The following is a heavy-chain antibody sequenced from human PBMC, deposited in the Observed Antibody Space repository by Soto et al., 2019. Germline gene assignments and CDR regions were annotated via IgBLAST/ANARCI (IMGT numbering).Heavy chain of an antibody. J-gene: IGHJ4*02. CDR3: ARYSYYDFWSGYPTPDY. CDR1: GYTFTSYG. D-gene: IGHD3-3*01. CDR2: ISAYNGNT. V-gene: IGHV1-18*01. Sequence: ASVKVSCKASGYTFTSYGISWVRQAPGQGLEWMGWISAYNGNTNYAQKLQGRVTMTTDTSTSTAYMELRSLRSDDTAVYYCARYSYYDFWSGYPTPDYWGQGTLVTLSS.